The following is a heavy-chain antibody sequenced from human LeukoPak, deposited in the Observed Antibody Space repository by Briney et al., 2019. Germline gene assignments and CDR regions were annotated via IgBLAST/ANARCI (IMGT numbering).Heavy chain of an antibody. D-gene: IGHD1-1*01. CDR3: VRNWDY. J-gene: IGHJ4*02. CDR1: GDFITNRY. Sequence: PSETLPLTCSVSGDFITNRYWSWVRQSAGKGLEWIGRISTRGNTNYNPCLKSRVTMSVDTSNKHFSLKLTSVTAADTAVYYCVRNWDYWGQGTLVTVSS. V-gene: IGHV4-4*07. CDR2: ISTRGNT.